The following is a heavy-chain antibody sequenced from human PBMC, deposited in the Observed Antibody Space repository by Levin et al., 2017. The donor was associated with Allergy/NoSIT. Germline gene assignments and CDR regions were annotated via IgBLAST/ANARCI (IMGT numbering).Heavy chain of an antibody. V-gene: IGHV3-21*01. Sequence: GGSLRLSCAASGFTFSANSMNWVRQAPGKGLEWVSSISSSNSFIYYADSVKGRFTISRDNAKNSLYLQMNSLRADDTAVYFCARESRQLDYWGQGTPVTVSS. CDR3: ARESRQLDY. D-gene: IGHD6-6*01. CDR2: ISSSNSFI. J-gene: IGHJ4*02. CDR1: GFTFSANS.